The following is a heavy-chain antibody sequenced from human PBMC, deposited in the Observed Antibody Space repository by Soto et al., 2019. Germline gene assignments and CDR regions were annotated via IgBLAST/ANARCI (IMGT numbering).Heavy chain of an antibody. CDR3: ARQGFGPLHGLVDV. CDR2: VHHSWGS. D-gene: IGHD3-10*01. V-gene: IGHV4-61*08. J-gene: IGHJ6*02. Sequence: SETLSLTCAVSGGSISSGGYSWSWFRQSPGKRMEWIGYVHHSWGSSYNPSLQSRVAISLDTSKSQFSLKVTSVTATDTAVYYCARQGFGPLHGLVDVWGQGTTVTVSS. CDR1: GGSISSGGYS.